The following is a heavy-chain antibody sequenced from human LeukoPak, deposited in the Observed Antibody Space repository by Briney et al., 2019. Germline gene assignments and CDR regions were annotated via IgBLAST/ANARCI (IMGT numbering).Heavy chain of an antibody. D-gene: IGHD6-19*01. CDR3: ARDRKQWLRGPFDP. CDR2: IYTSGST. CDR1: GGSISSYY. J-gene: IGHJ5*02. Sequence: PSETRSLTCTVSGGSISSYYWSWIRQPAGKGLEWIGRIYTSGSTNYNPSLKSRVTISVDTSKNQFSLKVRSVTTADTAVYYCARDRKQWLRGPFDPWGQGTLVTVSS. V-gene: IGHV4-4*07.